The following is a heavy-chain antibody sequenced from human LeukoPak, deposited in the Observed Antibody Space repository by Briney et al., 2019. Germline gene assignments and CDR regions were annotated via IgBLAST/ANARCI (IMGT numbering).Heavy chain of an antibody. Sequence: ASVKVSCKTSGYTFSSYEINWVRQATGRGLEWVGWMNPKTGKTAYARNLQGRVTITRDTSISTAYMDLSGLRSEDTAVYYCARDRRESTKPNDAFDIWGQGTMVTVSS. V-gene: IGHV1-8*01. CDR1: GYTFSSYE. D-gene: IGHD1-1*01. CDR2: MNPKTGKT. CDR3: ARDRRESTKPNDAFDI. J-gene: IGHJ3*02.